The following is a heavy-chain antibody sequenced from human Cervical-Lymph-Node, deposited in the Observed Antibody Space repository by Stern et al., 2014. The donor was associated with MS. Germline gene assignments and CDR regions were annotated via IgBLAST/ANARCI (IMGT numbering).Heavy chain of an antibody. CDR3: ARGNWNYEGMGY. D-gene: IGHD1-7*01. CDR2: IWYDGNKK. CDR1: GFTFSNYG. Sequence: VQLVESGGGVVQPGRSLRLSCAASGFTFSNYGMHWVRQAPGKGLEWLAVIWYDGNKKYYAASVMGRLTISRDNTKNTLFLQESSLTAEDTALYYCARGNWNYEGMGYWGQGTLVTVSS. J-gene: IGHJ4*02. V-gene: IGHV3-33*01.